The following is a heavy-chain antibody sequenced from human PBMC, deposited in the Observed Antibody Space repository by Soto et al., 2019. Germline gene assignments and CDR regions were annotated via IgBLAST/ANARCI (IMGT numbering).Heavy chain of an antibody. CDR1: GFTFSSYW. V-gene: IGHV3-7*01. Sequence: EVQLVESGGGLVQPGGSLRLSCAASGFTFSSYWMSWVRQAPGKGLEWVANIKQDGSEKYYVDSVKGRFTISRDNAKNSLYLQINSLRAEDTAVYYCASPLSSWYKGYFQHWGQGTLVTVSS. CDR2: IKQDGSEK. D-gene: IGHD6-13*01. CDR3: ASPLSSWYKGYFQH. J-gene: IGHJ1*01.